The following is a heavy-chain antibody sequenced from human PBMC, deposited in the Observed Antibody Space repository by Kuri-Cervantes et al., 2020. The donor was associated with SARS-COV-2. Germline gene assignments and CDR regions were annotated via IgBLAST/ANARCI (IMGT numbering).Heavy chain of an antibody. V-gene: IGHV3-21*01. D-gene: IGHD6-13*01. Sequence: GESLKISCAASGFTFSSYGTHWVRQAPGKGLEWVSSISSTSNYIYYADSMRGRFTISRDNAENSVYLQMNSLRAEDTAVYYCARGIAAAGGYYYMDVWGQGTTVTVYS. CDR2: ISSTSNYI. J-gene: IGHJ6*03. CDR1: GFTFSSYG. CDR3: ARGIAAAGGYYYMDV.